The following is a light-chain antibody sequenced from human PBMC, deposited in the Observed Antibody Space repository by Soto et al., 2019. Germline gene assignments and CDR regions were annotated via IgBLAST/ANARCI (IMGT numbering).Light chain of an antibody. CDR1: QDISKY. Sequence: DLEMTQSPSSLSASVGDRVTITCQASQDISKYLNWYQQKPGKAPKLLIYDASTLENGVTSRFSGSGSGTHFTFPVTSLQPEDIATYYCQHFNSIPHSFGQGTKLEIK. V-gene: IGKV1-33*01. CDR3: QHFNSIPHS. J-gene: IGKJ2*01. CDR2: DAS.